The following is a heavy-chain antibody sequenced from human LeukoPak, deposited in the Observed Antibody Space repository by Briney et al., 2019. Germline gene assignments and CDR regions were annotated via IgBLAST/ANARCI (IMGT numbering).Heavy chain of an antibody. CDR1: GGSISSYY. CDR3: AGGGSYFWFDP. J-gene: IGHJ5*02. D-gene: IGHD1-26*01. Sequence: SETLSLTCTVSGGSISSYYWSWIRQPAGKGLEWIGRIYTSGSTNCNPSLKSRVTMSVDTSKNQFSLKLSSVTAADTAVYYCAGGGSYFWFDPWGQGTLVTVSS. V-gene: IGHV4-4*07. CDR2: IYTSGST.